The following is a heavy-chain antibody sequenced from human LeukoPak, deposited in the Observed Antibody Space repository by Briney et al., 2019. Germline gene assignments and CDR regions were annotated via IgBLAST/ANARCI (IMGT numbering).Heavy chain of an antibody. V-gene: IGHV4-59*01. Sequence: PSETRFLTCTVAGASISGYYWTWIRHPPGNVLEWIVQIYYNGKADYNPSLESRITISVDTSKNKISLKLNSVTAADTAIYYCAKFGADYDMYVWGQGITVAVSS. J-gene: IGHJ6*02. CDR1: GASISGYY. CDR3: AKFGADYDMYV. CDR2: IYYNGKA. D-gene: IGHD3-16*01.